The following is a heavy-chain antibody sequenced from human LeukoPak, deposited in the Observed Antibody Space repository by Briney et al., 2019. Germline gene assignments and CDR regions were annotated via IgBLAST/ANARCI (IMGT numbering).Heavy chain of an antibody. Sequence: SETLSLTCAVYGGSFSDYFWNWIRQTPGKGLEWIGSIYYSGSTYYNPSLKSRVTISVDTSKNQFSLKLSSVTAADTAVYYCGSSGWYEWYAFDIWGQETMVTVSS. CDR1: GGSFSDYF. J-gene: IGHJ3*02. D-gene: IGHD6-19*01. V-gene: IGHV4-34*01. CDR2: IYYSGST. CDR3: GSSGWYEWYAFDI.